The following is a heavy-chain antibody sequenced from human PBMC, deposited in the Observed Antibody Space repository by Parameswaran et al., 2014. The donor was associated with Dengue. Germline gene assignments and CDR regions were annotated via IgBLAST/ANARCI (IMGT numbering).Heavy chain of an antibody. V-gene: IGHV4-34*01. Sequence: RWIRQPPGKGLEWIGEINHSGSTNYNPSLKSRVTISVDTSKNQFSLKLSSVTAADTAVYYCARGREYYYMDVWGKGTTVTVSS. CDR2: INHSGST. CDR3: ARGREYYYMDV. J-gene: IGHJ6*03. D-gene: IGHD1-26*01.